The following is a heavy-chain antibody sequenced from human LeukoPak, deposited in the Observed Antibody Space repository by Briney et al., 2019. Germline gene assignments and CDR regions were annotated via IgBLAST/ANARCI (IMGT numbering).Heavy chain of an antibody. V-gene: IGHV1-58*01. CDR3: AALLYYYGSGKSFDY. Sequence: SVKVSCKASGFTFTSSAVQWVRQARGQRLEWIGWIVVGSGNTNYAQKFQERVTITRDMSTSTAYMELSSLRSEDTAVYYCAALLYYYGSGKSFDYWGQGTLVTVSS. CDR2: IVVGSGNT. J-gene: IGHJ4*02. D-gene: IGHD3-10*01. CDR1: GFTFTSSA.